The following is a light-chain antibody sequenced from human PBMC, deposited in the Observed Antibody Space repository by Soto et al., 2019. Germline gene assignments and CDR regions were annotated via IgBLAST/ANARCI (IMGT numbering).Light chain of an antibody. J-gene: IGKJ1*01. CDR1: QSINKW. CDR3: QHYSGDRAT. CDR2: EVS. Sequence: DILLTQSPSTLSASVGDRVTISCRASQSINKWLAWYQHKPGKAPNLLIYEVSTLHSGVPSRFSGSGSGTEFTLTISSLRPADFATYYCQHYSGDRATFGQGTKVEI. V-gene: IGKV1-5*03.